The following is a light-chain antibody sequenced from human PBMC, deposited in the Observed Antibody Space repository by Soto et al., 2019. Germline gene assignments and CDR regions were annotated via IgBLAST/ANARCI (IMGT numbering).Light chain of an antibody. CDR3: QAWDSSTAGV. CDR1: KLGDNY. J-gene: IGLJ1*01. V-gene: IGLV3-1*01. CDR2: QDS. Sequence: YELTQPPSVSVSPGQTASITCSGDKLGDNYACWYQQKPGQSPVLVIYQDSKLPSGIPERFSGSNSGNTATLTISGTQAMDEADYYCQAWDSSTAGVFGTGTKLTV.